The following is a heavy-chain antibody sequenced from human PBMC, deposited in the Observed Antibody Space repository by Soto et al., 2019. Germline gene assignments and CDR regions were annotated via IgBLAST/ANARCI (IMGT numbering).Heavy chain of an antibody. Sequence: QVQLVESGGGVVQPGRSLRLSCAASGFTFSSYAMHWVRQAPGKGLEWVAVISYDGSNKYYADSVKGRFTISRDNSKNTLYLQMNSLRAEDTAVYYCAREPTILGMNSYYFDYWGQGTLVTVSS. CDR2: ISYDGSNK. D-gene: IGHD5-12*01. CDR1: GFTFSSYA. J-gene: IGHJ4*02. CDR3: AREPTILGMNSYYFDY. V-gene: IGHV3-30-3*01.